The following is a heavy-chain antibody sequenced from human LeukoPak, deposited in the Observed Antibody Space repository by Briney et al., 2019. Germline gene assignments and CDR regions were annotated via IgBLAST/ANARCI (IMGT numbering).Heavy chain of an antibody. CDR1: GGSISSYY. V-gene: IGHV4-4*07. Sequence: PSETLSLTCTVSGGSISSYYWSWIRQPAGKGLEWIGRIYTSGSTNYNPSLKSRVTMSVDTSKNQFSLKLSSVTAADTAVYYRARVSHGGRGSSYYYGSGSSNRYYYYYMDVWGKGTTVTVSS. D-gene: IGHD3-10*01. J-gene: IGHJ6*03. CDR2: IYTSGST. CDR3: ARVSHGGRGSSYYYGSGSSNRYYYYYMDV.